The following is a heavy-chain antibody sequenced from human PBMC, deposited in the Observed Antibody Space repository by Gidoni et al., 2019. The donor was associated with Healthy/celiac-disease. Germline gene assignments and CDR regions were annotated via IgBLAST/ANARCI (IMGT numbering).Heavy chain of an antibody. J-gene: IGHJ4*02. CDR2: ISYDVSNG. CDR3: AKDQARMFDC. CDR1: GFTFSRYA. Sequence: QVQLVASRGGVVQPGRSLRLSCTASGFTFSRYAMHWVRQAPAKGLEWVAVISYDVSNGFSADSVKGRFTISRDNSKNTLFLQMDSLRSEDTAVYYCAKDQARMFDCWGQGTLVTVSS. V-gene: IGHV3-30*18.